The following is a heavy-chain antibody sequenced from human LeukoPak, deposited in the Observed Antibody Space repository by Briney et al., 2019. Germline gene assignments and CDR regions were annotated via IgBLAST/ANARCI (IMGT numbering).Heavy chain of an antibody. CDR3: ARGLRGFDL. Sequence: SETLSLTCAVYGGSFSGYYWSWIRQLPGKGLEWIGEINHSGSTNYNPSLKSRVTISVDTSKNQFSLKLSSVTAADTAVYYCARGLRGFDLWGRGTLVTVSS. CDR2: INHSGST. V-gene: IGHV4-34*01. J-gene: IGHJ2*01. CDR1: GGSFSGYY. D-gene: IGHD4-17*01.